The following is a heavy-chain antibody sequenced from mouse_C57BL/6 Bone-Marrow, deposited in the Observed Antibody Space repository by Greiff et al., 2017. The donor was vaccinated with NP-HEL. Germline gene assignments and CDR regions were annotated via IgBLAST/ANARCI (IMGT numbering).Heavy chain of an antibody. D-gene: IGHD2-2*01. CDR1: GFTFSDYG. CDR3: ARTLWLRYAMDY. V-gene: IGHV5-17*01. CDR2: ISSGSSTI. J-gene: IGHJ4*01. Sequence: DVKLVESGGGLVKPGGSLKLSCAASGFTFSDYGMHWVRQAPEKGLEWVAYISSGSSTIYYADTVKGRFTISRDNAKNTLFLQMTSLRSEDTAMYYCARTLWLRYAMDYWGQGTSVTVSS.